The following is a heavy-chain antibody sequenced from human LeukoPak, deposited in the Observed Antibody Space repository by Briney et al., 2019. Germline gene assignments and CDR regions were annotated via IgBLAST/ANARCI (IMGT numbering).Heavy chain of an antibody. CDR1: GYTLTELS. J-gene: IGHJ5*02. V-gene: IGHV1-24*01. Sequence: ASVKVSCKVSGYTLTELSMHWVRQAPGKGLEWMGGFDPEDCKTIYAQKFQGRVTMTEDTSTDTAYMELSSLRSEDTAVYYCATAGSSSWHNWFDPWGQGTLVTVSS. CDR2: FDPEDCKT. CDR3: ATAGSSSWHNWFDP. D-gene: IGHD6-13*01.